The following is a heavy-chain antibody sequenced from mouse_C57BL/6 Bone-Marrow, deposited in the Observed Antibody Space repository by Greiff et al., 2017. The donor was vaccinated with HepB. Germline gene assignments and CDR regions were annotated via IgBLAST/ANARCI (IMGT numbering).Heavy chain of an antibody. J-gene: IGHJ2*01. Sequence: DVKLVESGGGLVKPGGSLKLSCAASGFTFSSYAMSWVRQTPEKRLEWVATISDGGSYTYYPDNVKGRFTISRDNAKNNLYLQMSHLKSEDTAMYYCARDKNYYGSSYPFDYWGQGTTLTVSS. CDR3: ARDKNYYGSSYPFDY. V-gene: IGHV5-4*01. CDR2: ISDGGSYT. CDR1: GFTFSSYA. D-gene: IGHD1-1*01.